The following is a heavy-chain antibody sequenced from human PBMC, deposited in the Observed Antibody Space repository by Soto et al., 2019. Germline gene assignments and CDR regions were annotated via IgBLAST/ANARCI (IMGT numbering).Heavy chain of an antibody. J-gene: IGHJ6*02. V-gene: IGHV1-18*01. CDR2: ISAYNGNT. CDR1: GYTFTSYS. D-gene: IGHD4-17*01. Sequence: RASVKVSCKASGYTFTSYSISWVRQAPGQGLEWMGWISAYNGNTNYAQKLQGRVTMTTDTSTSTAYMELRSLRSDDTAVYYCARDFPVTTALLLVGMDVWGQGTTVTVSS. CDR3: ARDFPVTTALLLVGMDV.